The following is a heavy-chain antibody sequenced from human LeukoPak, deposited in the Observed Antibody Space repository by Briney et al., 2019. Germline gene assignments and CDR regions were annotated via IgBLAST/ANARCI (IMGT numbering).Heavy chain of an antibody. CDR2: CYYRGNT. D-gene: IGHD6-19*01. Sequence: SETLSLTCTVSGXSISSSNDFWGWIRQPPGKGLEWIGRCYYRGNTYYKPTLKSRVTISIDTSKNQFSLKLTSVTAADTAVYYCARHELPGIAVSAGVDYWGQGALVTVSS. CDR3: ARHELPGIAVSAGVDY. J-gene: IGHJ4*02. V-gene: IGHV4-39*01. CDR1: GXSISSSNDF.